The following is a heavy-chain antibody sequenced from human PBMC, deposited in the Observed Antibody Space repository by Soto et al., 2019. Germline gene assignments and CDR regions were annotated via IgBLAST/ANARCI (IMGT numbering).Heavy chain of an antibody. J-gene: IGHJ4*02. CDR3: ARLPSRHLVDY. CDR1: GSSINSSGYY. CDR2: MFYGVST. Sequence: SETLSLTCTVPGSSINSSGYYWGWIRQPPGKGLEWIGSMFYGVSTYYNPSLKSRVTVSVDTSKNQFSLNLRSVTAADTAVYYCARLPSRHLVDYWGQGTLVTVSS. V-gene: IGHV4-39*01. D-gene: IGHD3-3*02.